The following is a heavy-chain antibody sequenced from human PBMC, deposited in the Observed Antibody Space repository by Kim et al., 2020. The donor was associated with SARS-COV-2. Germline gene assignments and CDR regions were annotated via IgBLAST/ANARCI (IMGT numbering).Heavy chain of an antibody. CDR3: ASRKSYCSGGSCYDPYYYYYGMDV. V-gene: IGHV1-69*13. CDR1: GGTFSSYA. J-gene: IGHJ6*02. D-gene: IGHD2-15*01. Sequence: SVKVSCKASGGTFSSYAISWVRQAPGQGLEWMGGIIPIFGTANYAQKFQGRVTITADESTSTAYMELSSLRSEDTAVYYCASRKSYCSGGSCYDPYYYYYGMDVWGQGTTVTVSS. CDR2: IIPIFGTA.